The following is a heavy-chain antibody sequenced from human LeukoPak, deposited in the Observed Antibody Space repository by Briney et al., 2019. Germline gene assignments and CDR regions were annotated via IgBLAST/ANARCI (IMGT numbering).Heavy chain of an antibody. D-gene: IGHD2-21*01. Sequence: SQTLSLTCTVYGDSISSGIYLWSWIRQPAGKGLEWIGRTYIGGDTNYNPSLKSRVTISLDTSKNQISLRLSSVTAADTAVYYCARDPRGVKAILGAFDIWGQGSTVTVSS. J-gene: IGHJ3*02. CDR3: ARDPRGVKAILGAFDI. V-gene: IGHV4-61*02. CDR1: GDSISSGIYL. CDR2: TYIGGDT.